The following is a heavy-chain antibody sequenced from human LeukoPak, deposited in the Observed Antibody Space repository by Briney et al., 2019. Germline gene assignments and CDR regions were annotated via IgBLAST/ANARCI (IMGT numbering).Heavy chain of an antibody. CDR3: ARDEWYYDSSGPPTNWFDP. J-gene: IGHJ5*02. CDR2: IYTSGST. D-gene: IGHD3-22*01. CDR1: GGSISSYY. Sequence: PSETLSLTRTVSGGSISSYYWSWIRQPAGKGLEWIGRIYTSGSTNYNPSLKSRVTMSVDTSKNQFSLKLSSVTAADTAVYYCARDEWYYDSSGPPTNWFDPWGQGTLVTVSS. V-gene: IGHV4-4*07.